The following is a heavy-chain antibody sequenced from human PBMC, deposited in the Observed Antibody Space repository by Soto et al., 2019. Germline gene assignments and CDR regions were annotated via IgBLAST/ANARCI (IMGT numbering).Heavy chain of an antibody. D-gene: IGHD3-10*01. CDR2: ITWSSDSM. CDR1: GFPFYNHG. CDR3: AKEDSGFSGYMDV. Sequence: EVQLVESGGGLVQPGRSLRLSCVASGFPFYNHGMHWVRQAPGRGLEWVSGITWSSDSMGYADSVKGRFTISRDNAKNSLYLQMNSLRPEDTALYYCAKEDSGFSGYMDVWGKGTTVTVSS. V-gene: IGHV3-9*01. J-gene: IGHJ6*03.